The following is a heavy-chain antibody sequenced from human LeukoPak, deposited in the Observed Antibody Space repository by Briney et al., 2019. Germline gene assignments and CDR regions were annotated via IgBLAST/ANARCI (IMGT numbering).Heavy chain of an antibody. CDR3: ARHPYIDYAFDY. CDR2: INHSGST. CDR1: GGSFSGYY. V-gene: IGHV4-34*01. J-gene: IGHJ4*02. Sequence: PSETQSLTCAVYGGSFSGYYWSWIRQPPGKGLEWIGEINHSGSTNYNPSLKSRVTISVDTSKNQFSLKLSSVTAADTAVYYCARHPYIDYAFDYWGQGTLVTVSS. D-gene: IGHD4/OR15-4a*01.